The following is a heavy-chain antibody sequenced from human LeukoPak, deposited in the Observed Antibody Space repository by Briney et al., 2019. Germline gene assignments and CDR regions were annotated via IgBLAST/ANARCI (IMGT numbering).Heavy chain of an antibody. D-gene: IGHD1-20*01. CDR2: IIPILGIA. J-gene: IGHJ6*02. Sequence: ASVKVSCKASGGTFSSYTISWVRQAPGQGLEWMGRIIPILGIANYAQKFQGRVTITADKSTSTAYMELSSLRSEDTAVCYCAREPHNWNYDYYGMDVWGQGTTVTVSS. V-gene: IGHV1-69*02. CDR1: GGTFSSYT. CDR3: AREPHNWNYDYYGMDV.